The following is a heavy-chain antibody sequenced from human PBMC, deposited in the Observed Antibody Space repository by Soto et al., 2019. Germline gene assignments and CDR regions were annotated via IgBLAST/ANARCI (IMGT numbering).Heavy chain of an antibody. CDR1: GFTFSDYY. J-gene: IGHJ6*03. CDR3: AGAMLELTSTTYYDYIWGSYASGPDVKSWYMDV. Sequence: GGSLRLSCAASGFTFSDYYMSWIRQAPGKGLEWVSYISSSGSTIYYADSVKGRFTISRDNAKNSLYLQMNSRRAEDTAVYYCAGAMLELTSTTYYDYIWGSYASGPDVKSWYMDVWGKGTTVTVSS. CDR2: ISSSGSTI. D-gene: IGHD3-16*01. V-gene: IGHV3-11*01.